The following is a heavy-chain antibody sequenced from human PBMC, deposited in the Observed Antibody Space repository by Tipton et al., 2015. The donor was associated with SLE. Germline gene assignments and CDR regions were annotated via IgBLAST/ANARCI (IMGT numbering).Heavy chain of an antibody. Sequence: LRLSCTVSGGSISSGLYYWSWIRQPAGKGLEWIGRISTSGSTSYNPSLKSRVTMSVDTSKSQFSLKLSSVTAADTAVYYCARRVGDKSSWFWFDSWGQGILVTVSS. CDR3: ARRVGDKSSWFWFDS. CDR1: GGSISSGLYY. D-gene: IGHD3-10*01. J-gene: IGHJ5*01. V-gene: IGHV4-61*02. CDR2: ISTSGST.